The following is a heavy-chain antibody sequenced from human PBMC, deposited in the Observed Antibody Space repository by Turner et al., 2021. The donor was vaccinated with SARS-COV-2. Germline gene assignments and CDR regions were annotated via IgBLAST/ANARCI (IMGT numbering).Heavy chain of an antibody. CDR2: ISSDGSNK. J-gene: IGHJ6*03. CDR1: GFTFSSYG. D-gene: IGHD6-25*01. V-gene: IGHV3-30*18. CDR3: AKCGYQYYHYYYMDV. Sequence: QVQLVESGGAVVQPWRSLRLSCAASGFTFSSYGMHWVRQAPGKGLEWMAVISSDGSNKYYADSVKGRFTISRDNSKNTLYLQMSSLRAEDTAVYYCAKCGYQYYHYYYMDVWGKGTTVTVSS.